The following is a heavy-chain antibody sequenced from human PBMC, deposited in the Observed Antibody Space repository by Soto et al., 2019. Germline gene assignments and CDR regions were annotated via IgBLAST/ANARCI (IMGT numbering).Heavy chain of an antibody. CDR2: INGDASST. CDR3: ARDRSYAMEV. Sequence: GGSLRLSCEASGFSIRYYWMHWVRQAPGEGLVWVSCINGDASSTTYADSVKGRFTISRDDAKNTVYLQMTSLRAEDTAVYFCARDRSYAMEVWGQGTRVTVSS. J-gene: IGHJ6*02. V-gene: IGHV3-74*01. CDR1: GFSIRYYW.